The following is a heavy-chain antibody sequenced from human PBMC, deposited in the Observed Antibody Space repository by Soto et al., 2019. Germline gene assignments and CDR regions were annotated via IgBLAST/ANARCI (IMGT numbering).Heavy chain of an antibody. D-gene: IGHD3-3*01. CDR1: GGSFGNSA. Sequence: QVLLVQSGAEVKKPGSSVKISCKASGGSFGNSAINWVRQTPGQGLEWLGGFIPVYRTLNYAQKFHGRVTITADESTGTAYMTLSSLASNDTAVYYCATGVIWIGYFTVDSWGQGTRVTVSS. V-gene: IGHV1-69*01. J-gene: IGHJ4*02. CDR3: ATGVIWIGYFTVDS. CDR2: FIPVYRTL.